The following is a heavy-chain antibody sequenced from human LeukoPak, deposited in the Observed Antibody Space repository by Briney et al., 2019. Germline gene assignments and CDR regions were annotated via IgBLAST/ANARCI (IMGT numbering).Heavy chain of an antibody. D-gene: IGHD1-7*01. V-gene: IGHV1-18*01. CDR2: IDVYNGNT. CDR1: GYSFGTYG. J-gene: IGHJ3*01. CDR3: ARGRLTGTSGDGFDF. Sequence: ASVKVSCKASGYSFGTYGIHWVRQAPGQGLEWMGWIDVYNGNTNYAQNLQGRVTVTTDTSTSTVYMELRSLRSDDTAVYYCARGRLTGTSGDGFDFWGQGTRVTVSS.